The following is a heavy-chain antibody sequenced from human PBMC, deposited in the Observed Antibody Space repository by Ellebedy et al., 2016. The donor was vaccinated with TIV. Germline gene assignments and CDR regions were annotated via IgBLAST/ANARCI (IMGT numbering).Heavy chain of an antibody. CDR3: ARAAHFYSYGMDV. D-gene: IGHD2-21*01. CDR1: GFIFDSCA. Sequence: GRSLRLSXAASGFIFDSCAMSWVRQTPGKGLEWVASISGNGVSAYYAESVKGRFTISRDNAKSSLFLQMNSLRAEDTAVYYCARAAHFYSYGMDVWGQGTTVTVSS. J-gene: IGHJ6*02. V-gene: IGHV3-23*01. CDR2: ISGNGVSA.